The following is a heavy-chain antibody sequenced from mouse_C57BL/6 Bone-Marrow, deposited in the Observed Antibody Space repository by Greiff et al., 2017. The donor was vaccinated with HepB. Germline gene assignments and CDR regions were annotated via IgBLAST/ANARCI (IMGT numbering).Heavy chain of an antibody. CDR2: INPNNGGT. J-gene: IGHJ3*01. Sequence: EVQLQQSGPELVKPGASVKISCKASGYTFTDYYMNWVKQSHGKSLEWIGEINPNNGGTSYNQKFKGKATLTVDKSSSTAYMELRSLTSEDSAVYYCARPNYYGSSKGFAYWGQGTLVTVSA. V-gene: IGHV1-26*01. CDR3: ARPNYYGSSKGFAY. D-gene: IGHD1-1*01. CDR1: GYTFTDYY.